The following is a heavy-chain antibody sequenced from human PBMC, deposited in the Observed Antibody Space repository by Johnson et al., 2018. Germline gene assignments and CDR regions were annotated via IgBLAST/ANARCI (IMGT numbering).Heavy chain of an antibody. CDR3: AKETSIAVAPKIMAV. Sequence: VQLVQSGGGVVQPGRSLRLSCVASGFTFDDYAMHWVRQAPGKGLEWVSGISWNSGSIGYADSVKGRFTISRDNAKNSLYLQMNRLRAEDTALYYCAKETSIAVAPKIMAVWGQGTTVTVSS. CDR2: ISWNSGSI. CDR1: GFTFDDYA. D-gene: IGHD6-19*01. V-gene: IGHV3-9*01. J-gene: IGHJ6*02.